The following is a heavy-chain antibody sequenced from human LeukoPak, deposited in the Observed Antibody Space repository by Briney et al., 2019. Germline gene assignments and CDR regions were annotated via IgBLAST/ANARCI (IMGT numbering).Heavy chain of an antibody. CDR3: ARDVRADFWSGYPNHAFDI. J-gene: IGHJ3*02. D-gene: IGHD3-3*01. V-gene: IGHV3-7*01. CDR2: IKQDGSEQ. CDR1: GFTFSSHW. Sequence: PGGSLRLSCAASGFTFSSHWMSWVRQAPGKGLEWVANIKQDGSEQYYVDSARGRFTISRDNAKNSLYLQMNSLRAEDTAVYYCARDVRADFWSGYPNHAFDIWGQGTLVTVSS.